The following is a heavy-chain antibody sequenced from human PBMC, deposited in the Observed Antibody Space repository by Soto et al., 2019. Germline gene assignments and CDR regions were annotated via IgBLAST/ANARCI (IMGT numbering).Heavy chain of an antibody. Sequence: GSLRLSWAAAGLTFSSYAMGWVRQAPGKGLEWVTAINGGSTTYYADSVKGRFTISIDNSKKTLYLQMNSLRAEYTAVYYCAKDKDWSGVYGMDVRGQGTTVTVSS. V-gene: IGHV3-23*01. D-gene: IGHD3-3*01. J-gene: IGHJ6*02. CDR1: GLTFSSYA. CDR2: INGGSTT. CDR3: AKDKDWSGVYGMDV.